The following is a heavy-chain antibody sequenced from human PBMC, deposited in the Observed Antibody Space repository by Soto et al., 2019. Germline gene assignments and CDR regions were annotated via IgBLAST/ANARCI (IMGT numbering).Heavy chain of an antibody. V-gene: IGHV1-2*02. D-gene: IGHD6-6*01. CDR2: INAHSGGT. CDR1: GFSFTGYY. Sequence: ASVKVSCKASGFSFTGYYIHWLRQAPGQGLEWMGWINAHSGGTEYAQKFQGRVTLTRDTSIATAYLTLTSLTSDDTALYYCAKDSTRQLAYWLDPWGQGTQVTVSS. CDR3: AKDSTRQLAYWLDP. J-gene: IGHJ5*02.